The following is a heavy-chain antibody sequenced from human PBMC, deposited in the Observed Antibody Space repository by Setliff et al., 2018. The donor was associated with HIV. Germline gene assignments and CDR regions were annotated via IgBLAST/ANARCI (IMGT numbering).Heavy chain of an antibody. CDR2: IYSGGST. J-gene: IGHJ4*02. CDR1: GFTVSSNY. Sequence: LRLSCAASGFTVSSNYMSWVRQAPGKGLEWVSVIYSGGSTYYADSVKGRFTISRDNSKNTLYLQMNSLRAEDTAVYYCAGDYYDSSGYYSFDYWGQGTLVTVSS. D-gene: IGHD3-22*01. CDR3: AGDYYDSSGYYSFDY. V-gene: IGHV3-66*02.